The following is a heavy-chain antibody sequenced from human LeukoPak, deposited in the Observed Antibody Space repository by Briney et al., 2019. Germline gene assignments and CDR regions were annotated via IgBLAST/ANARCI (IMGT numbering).Heavy chain of an antibody. V-gene: IGHV3-23*01. CDR3: AKVMKGSERLTMVRGVIIKTAGLYYMDV. J-gene: IGHJ6*03. CDR2: ISASGGST. CDR1: VFTLSSYA. D-gene: IGHD3-10*01. Sequence: PGGSLRLSCAASVFTLSSYAMSSVRQAPGKGLEWVSSISASGGSTKYAESVKGRFTISRDNSKNTVYLQMNSLRAEDTAVYYCAKVMKGSERLTMVRGVIIKTAGLYYMDVWGKGTTVTVSS.